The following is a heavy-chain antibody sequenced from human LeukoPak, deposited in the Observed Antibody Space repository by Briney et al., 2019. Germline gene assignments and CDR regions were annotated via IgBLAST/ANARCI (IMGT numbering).Heavy chain of an antibody. V-gene: IGHV4-39*01. Sequence: PSETLSLTCTVSGGSISSSSYYWGWIRQPPGKGLEWIGSIYYSGSTYYNPSPKSRVTISVDTSKNQFSLKLSSVTAADTAVYYCASPSIAAHRGDHWGQGTLVTVSS. CDR2: IYYSGST. CDR3: ASPSIAAHRGDH. D-gene: IGHD6-6*01. CDR1: GGSISSSSYY. J-gene: IGHJ5*02.